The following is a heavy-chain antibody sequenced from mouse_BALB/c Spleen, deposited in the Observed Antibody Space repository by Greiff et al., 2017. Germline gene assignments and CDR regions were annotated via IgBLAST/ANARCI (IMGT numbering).Heavy chain of an antibody. CDR1: GFTFSSYA. Sequence: EVKLVESGGGLVKPGGSLKLSCAASGFTFSSYAMSWVRQSPEKRLEWVAEISSGGSYTYYEDTVKGRFTISRDNPKNTLFLQMTSLRSEDTAMYYCASEGFAYWGQGTLVTVSA. CDR3: ASEGFAY. CDR2: ISSGGSYT. V-gene: IGHV5-9-4*01. J-gene: IGHJ3*01.